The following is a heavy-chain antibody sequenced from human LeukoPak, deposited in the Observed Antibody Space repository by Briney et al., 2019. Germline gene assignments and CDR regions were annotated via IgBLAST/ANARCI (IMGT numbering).Heavy chain of an antibody. D-gene: IGHD6-19*01. Sequence: KSGGSLLLSCAASGFTFSSYSMNWVRQAPGKGLEWVSSISSSSSYIYYADSVKGRFTISRDNAKNSLYLQMNSLRAEDTAVYYCASLSSGWLGEYFDYWGQGTLVTVSS. CDR2: ISSSSSYI. CDR1: GFTFSSYS. J-gene: IGHJ4*02. CDR3: ASLSSGWLGEYFDY. V-gene: IGHV3-21*01.